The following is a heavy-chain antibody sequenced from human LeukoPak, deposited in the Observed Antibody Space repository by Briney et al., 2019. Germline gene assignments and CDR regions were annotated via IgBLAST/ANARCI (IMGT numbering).Heavy chain of an antibody. V-gene: IGHV3-7*01. CDR1: GFIFSNHW. CDR2: INQDGGEK. CDR3: ARDNNLSS. Sequence: GGSLRLSCAASGFIFSNHWMTWVRQAPGKGLEWVARINQDGGEKYYVDSVKGRFTISRDNAKNSLYLQMNRLRAEDTAVYFCARDNNLSSWGQGTLVTVSS. J-gene: IGHJ5*02.